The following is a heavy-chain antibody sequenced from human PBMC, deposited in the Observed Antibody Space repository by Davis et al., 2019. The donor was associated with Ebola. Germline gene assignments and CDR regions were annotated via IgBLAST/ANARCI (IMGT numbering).Heavy chain of an antibody. V-gene: IGHV3-30*03. CDR3: ARDLGYSYGYNYYGMDV. CDR2: ISYDGSNK. D-gene: IGHD5-18*01. J-gene: IGHJ6*02. CDR1: GFTFSSYG. Sequence: PGGSLRLSCAASGFTFSSYGMHWVRQAPGKGLEWVAVISYDGSNKYYADSVKGRFTISRDNSKNTLYLQMNSLRAEDTAVYYCARDLGYSYGYNYYGMDVWGQGTTVTVSS.